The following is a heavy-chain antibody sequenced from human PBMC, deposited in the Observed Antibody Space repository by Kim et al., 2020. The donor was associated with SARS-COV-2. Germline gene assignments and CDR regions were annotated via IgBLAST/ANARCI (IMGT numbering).Heavy chain of an antibody. D-gene: IGHD6-19*01. CDR2: INHSGST. CDR1: GGSFSGYY. V-gene: IGHV4-34*01. Sequence: SETLSLTCAVYGGSFSGYYWSWIRQPPGKGLEWIGEINHSGSTNYNPSLKSRVTISVDTSKNQFSLKLSSVTAADTAVYYCAREVVSVAGHEALFDYWG. CDR3: AREVVSVAGHEALFDY. J-gene: IGHJ4*01.